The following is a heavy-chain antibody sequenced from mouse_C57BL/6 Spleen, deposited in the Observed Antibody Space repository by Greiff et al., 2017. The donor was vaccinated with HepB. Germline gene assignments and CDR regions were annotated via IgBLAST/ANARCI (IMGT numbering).Heavy chain of an antibody. V-gene: IGHV1-15*01. D-gene: IGHD1-1*01. Sequence: QVQLQQSGAELVRPGASVTLSCKASGYTFTDYEMHWVKQTPVHGLEWIGAIDPETGGTAYNQKFKGKAILTADKSSSTAYMELRSLTSEDSAVYYCTLITTVQDYFDDWGQGTTLTVSS. CDR2: IDPETGGT. CDR1: GYTFTDYE. J-gene: IGHJ2*01. CDR3: TLITTVQDYFDD.